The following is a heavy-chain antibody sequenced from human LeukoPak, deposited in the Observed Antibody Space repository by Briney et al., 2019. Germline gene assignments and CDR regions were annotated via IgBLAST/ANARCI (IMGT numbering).Heavy chain of an antibody. CDR3: ARRKFFRMGKKKEPNWFDS. V-gene: IGHV3-23*01. CDR1: GFTFQSFD. Sequence: GGSLRLSCEASGFTFQSFDMTWIRQAPGKGLEWVSLITGSGSHTFYAASVRGRFTVSRDNSKNTMFLQMNAPRDEDTATYYCARRKFFRMGKKKEPNWFDSWGQGTLVTVSS. CDR2: ITGSGSHT. J-gene: IGHJ5*01. D-gene: IGHD1-14*01.